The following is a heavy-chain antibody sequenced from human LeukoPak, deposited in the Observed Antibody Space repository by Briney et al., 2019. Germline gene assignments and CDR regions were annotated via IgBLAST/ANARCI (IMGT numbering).Heavy chain of an antibody. Sequence: GESLKISCKGSGYSFTSYWIGWVRQMPGKGLEWMGIIYPGDSDTRYSPSFQGQVAISADRSINTAYLQWSSLTASDTAMYYCASRPFETTVVPWDFYWGQGTQVTVSS. D-gene: IGHD4-17*01. CDR2: IYPGDSDT. J-gene: IGHJ4*02. CDR3: ASRPFETTVVPWDFY. V-gene: IGHV5-51*01. CDR1: GYSFTSYW.